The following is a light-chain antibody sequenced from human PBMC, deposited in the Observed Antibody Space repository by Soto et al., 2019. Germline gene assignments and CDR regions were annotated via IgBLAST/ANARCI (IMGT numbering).Light chain of an antibody. V-gene: IGLV2-14*03. CDR1: SSDVGGYDY. CDR2: NVN. J-gene: IGLJ2*01. Sequence: QSALTQDASVSGSPGQSITISCTGTSSDVGGYDYVSWYQQHPGEAPKLMIYNVNFRPSGVSNRFSGSKSGNTASLIISGLQAEDGAHYFCSSYTNTNPVVFGGGTKVTVL. CDR3: SSYTNTNPVV.